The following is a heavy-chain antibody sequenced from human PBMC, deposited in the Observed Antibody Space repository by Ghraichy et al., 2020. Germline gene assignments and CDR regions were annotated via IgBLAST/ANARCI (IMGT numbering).Heavy chain of an antibody. CDR2: IYPDDSDT. CDR3: ARSPLPLFITGIAPLYFGMDV. D-gene: IGHD1-20*01. J-gene: IGHJ6*02. CDR1: GYSFTTHW. V-gene: IGHV5-51*01. Sequence: GESLNISCETSGYSFTTHWIGWVRQMPGKGLEWMGVIYPDDSDTRYSPSFQGQVTISADRSINTAYLQWNSLKASDTAMYFCARSPLPLFITGIAPLYFGMDVWGQGTTVTVSS.